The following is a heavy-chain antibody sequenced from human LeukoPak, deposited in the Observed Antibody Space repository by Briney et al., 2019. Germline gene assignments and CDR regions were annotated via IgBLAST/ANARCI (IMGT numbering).Heavy chain of an antibody. J-gene: IGHJ4*02. V-gene: IGHV3-21*01. D-gene: IGHD6-13*01. Sequence: GGSLRLSCAASGFTLSSYAMNWVRQAPGKGLEWVSSITGSSTQIFNADSMRGRFTISRDNAKNSLYLQMSSLRVEDTAVYYCARLDRYSSTWFIDYWGQGTLVTVSP. CDR3: ARLDRYSSTWFIDY. CDR2: ITGSSTQI. CDR1: GFTLSSYA.